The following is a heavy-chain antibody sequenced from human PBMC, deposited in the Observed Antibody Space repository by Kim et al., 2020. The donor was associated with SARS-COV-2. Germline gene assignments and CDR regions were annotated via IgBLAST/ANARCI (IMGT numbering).Heavy chain of an antibody. D-gene: IGHD1-1*01. Sequence: SETLSLTCTASGGSISSYYWSWIRQLPGKGLEWIGYIYHSGSTNYNPSLESRVTISVDTSKNQFSLRLSSVTAADTAVYYCARQLTTGYLDYWGQGTLVT. J-gene: IGHJ4*02. CDR3: ARQLTTGYLDY. V-gene: IGHV4-59*08. CDR2: IYHSGST. CDR1: GGSISSYY.